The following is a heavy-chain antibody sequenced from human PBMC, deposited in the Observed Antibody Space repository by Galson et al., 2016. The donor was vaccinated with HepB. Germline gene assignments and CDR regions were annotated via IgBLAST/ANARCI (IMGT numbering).Heavy chain of an antibody. CDR1: GYTFTSYG. Sequence: SVKVSCKASGYTFTSYGIHWVRQAPGQSLEWMGWIHAGTGNTRYSQKLQARVTITSDTYANTAYMDLTSLKSEDTAIYYCARRTVSPGTLYSDYWGQGTLVTVSS. D-gene: IGHD6-13*01. CDR2: IHAGTGNT. V-gene: IGHV1-3*01. J-gene: IGHJ4*02. CDR3: ARRTVSPGTLYSDY.